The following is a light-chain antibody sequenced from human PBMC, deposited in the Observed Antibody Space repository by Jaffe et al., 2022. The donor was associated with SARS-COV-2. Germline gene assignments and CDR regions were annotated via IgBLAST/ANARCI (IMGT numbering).Light chain of an antibody. CDR3: QQYGSSPT. CDR1: QSISRSD. Sequence: EIVLTQSPGTLSLSPGERATLSCRASQSISRSDLAWYQQKPGQAPRLLIYGASSRATGIPDRFSGSGSGTDFTLTISRLEPEDFAVYYCQQYGSSPTFGQGTKVEIK. J-gene: IGKJ1*01. V-gene: IGKV3-20*01. CDR2: GAS.